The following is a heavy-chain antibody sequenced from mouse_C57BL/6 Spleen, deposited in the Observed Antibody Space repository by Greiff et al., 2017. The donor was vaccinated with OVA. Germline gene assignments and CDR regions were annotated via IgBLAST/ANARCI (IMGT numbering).Heavy chain of an antibody. CDR2: IYPGDGDT. V-gene: IGHV1-82*01. CDR3: AKGTTVAFDY. D-gene: IGHD1-1*01. CDR1: GYAFSSSW. Sequence: VQLQQSGPELVQPGASVKISCKASGYAFSSSWMNWVKQRPGKGLEWIGRIYPGDGDTNYNGKFKGKATLTADKSSSTAYMQLSSLTSEDSAVYFCAKGTTVAFDYWGQGTTLTVSS. J-gene: IGHJ2*01.